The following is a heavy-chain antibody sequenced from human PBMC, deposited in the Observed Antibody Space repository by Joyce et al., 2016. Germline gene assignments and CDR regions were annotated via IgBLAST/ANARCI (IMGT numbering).Heavy chain of an antibody. CDR3: ARDFSMIIDVFEL. V-gene: IGHV4-39*07. Sequence: QVQLQESGPGLVKPSETLSLTCTVSGDSINNCDYYWAWLRQPPGKGLEWIGRLHEATTTYYNTSLKSRMFMSADTSKNQFSLKVDSVTAADTAVYYCARDFSMIIDVFELWGLGTLVTVSS. CDR2: LHEATTT. D-gene: IGHD3-22*01. J-gene: IGHJ3*01. CDR1: GDSINNCDYY.